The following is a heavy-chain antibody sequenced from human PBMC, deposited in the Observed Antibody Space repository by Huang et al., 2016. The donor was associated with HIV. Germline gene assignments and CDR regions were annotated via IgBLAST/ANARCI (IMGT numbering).Heavy chain of an antibody. V-gene: IGHV1-8*01. CDR3: ATLPPVNYGRSGGRVRDY. J-gene: IGHJ4*02. CDR1: GYTFRNYD. CDR2: MNPNSGNT. Sequence: QVQLVQSGAEVKKPGASVKVSCKASGYTFRNYDINWVRQAPGQGLGWMGWMNPNSGNTGYARKVQGRVTMTRSTSISTAYMELSRLRFEDTAVYYCATLPPVNYGRSGGRVRDYWGQGSLVTVSS. D-gene: IGHD2-15*01.